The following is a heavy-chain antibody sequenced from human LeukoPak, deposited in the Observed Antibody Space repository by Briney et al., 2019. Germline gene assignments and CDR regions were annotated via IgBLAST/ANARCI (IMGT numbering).Heavy chain of an antibody. CDR1: GYTFTSYG. CDR2: ISAYNGNT. V-gene: IGHV1-18*01. CDR3: ARVGGRIVGATTGVYYYYGMDV. J-gene: IGHJ6*02. D-gene: IGHD1-26*01. Sequence: ASVKVSCKASGYTFTSYGISWVRQAPGQGLEWMGWISAYNGNTNYAQKLQGRVTMTTDTSTSTAYMELRSLRSDDTAVYYCARVGGRIVGATTGVYYYYGMDVWGQGTTVTVS.